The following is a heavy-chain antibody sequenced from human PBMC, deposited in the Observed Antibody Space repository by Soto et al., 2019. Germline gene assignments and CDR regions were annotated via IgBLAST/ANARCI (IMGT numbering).Heavy chain of an antibody. CDR3: ASSMGGRDF. CDR2: ITPSGRT. Sequence: QVQLQQWGAGLLRPSETLSLTCAVSGGSFSGFFWSWIRQPPGKGLEWIGEITPSGRTNFSPSLKSRLTIAKATSKNHLSLNLSSVTAADTAVYYCASSMGGRDFWGQGTLVTVSS. CDR1: GGSFSGFF. V-gene: IGHV4-34*01. J-gene: IGHJ4*02.